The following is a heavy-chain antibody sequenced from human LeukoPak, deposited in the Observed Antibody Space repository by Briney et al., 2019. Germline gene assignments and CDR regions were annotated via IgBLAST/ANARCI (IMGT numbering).Heavy chain of an antibody. CDR2: IYYSGST. CDR3: ATIDFWSGYYYFDY. D-gene: IGHD3-3*01. J-gene: IGHJ4*02. Sequence: SETLSLTCTVSGGSISSGDYYWSWIRQPPGKGLEWIGYIYYSGSTYCNPSLKSRVTISVDTSKNQFSLKLSSVTAADTAVYYCATIDFWSGYYYFDYWGQGTLVTVSS. CDR1: GGSISSGDYY. V-gene: IGHV4-30-4*01.